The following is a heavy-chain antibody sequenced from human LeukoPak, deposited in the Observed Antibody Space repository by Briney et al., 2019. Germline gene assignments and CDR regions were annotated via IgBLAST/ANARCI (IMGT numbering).Heavy chain of an antibody. Sequence: GGSLRLSCAASGFTFSDYYMSWIRQAPGKGLEWVSYISSSSSTIYYADSVKGRFTISRDNAKNSLYLQMNSLRAEDTAVYYCAKDAEGGSTVTTTWGQGTLVTVSS. J-gene: IGHJ5*02. CDR2: ISSSSSTI. CDR3: AKDAEGGSTVTTT. CDR1: GFTFSDYY. V-gene: IGHV3-11*01. D-gene: IGHD4-17*01.